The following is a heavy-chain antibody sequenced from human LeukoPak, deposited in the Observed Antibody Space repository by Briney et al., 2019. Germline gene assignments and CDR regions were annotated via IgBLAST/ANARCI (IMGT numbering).Heavy chain of an antibody. Sequence: SETLSLTCTVSGGSISSGGSYWSWIRQHPGKSLEWSGYIYYSGSTYYNPSLKSRVTISVDTSKNQFSLKLSAVTAADTAVYYCARGGSLAAAGFDYWGQGTLVTVSS. CDR1: GGSISSGGSY. CDR3: ARGGSLAAAGFDY. CDR2: IYYSGST. V-gene: IGHV4-31*03. J-gene: IGHJ4*02. D-gene: IGHD6-13*01.